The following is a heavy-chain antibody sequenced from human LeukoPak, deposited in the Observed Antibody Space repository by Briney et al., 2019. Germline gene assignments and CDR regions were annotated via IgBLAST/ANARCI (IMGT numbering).Heavy chain of an antibody. J-gene: IGHJ4*02. CDR2: INPNNDDP. CDR3: TRDASRTHFDS. Sequence: GASVKVSCKASGYTFTGYYMHRVRQAPGQGLEWMGCINPNNDDPHYAQKFQGRVTMTRDTSISTAYMELSSLRSDDTAFYYCTRDASRTHFDSWGQGTLVTVSS. V-gene: IGHV1-2*02. D-gene: IGHD6-13*01. CDR1: GYTFTGYY.